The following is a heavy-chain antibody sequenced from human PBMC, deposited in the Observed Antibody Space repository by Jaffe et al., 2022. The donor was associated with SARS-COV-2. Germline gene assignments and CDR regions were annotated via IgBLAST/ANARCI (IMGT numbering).Heavy chain of an antibody. CDR2: IGGSGGST. D-gene: IGHD2-15*01. CDR3: AKVPPGYCSGGTCHLYFDY. CDR1: GFTLSSYA. Sequence: EVQLVESGGALVQPGGSLRLACVASGFTLSSYAMSWVRQAPGKGLEWVSAIGGSGGSTYYADSVKGRFTISRDNSKNTLYLQMSSLRAEDTAVYYCAKVPPGYCSGGTCHLYFDYWGQGTLVTVSS. V-gene: IGHV3-23*04. J-gene: IGHJ4*02.